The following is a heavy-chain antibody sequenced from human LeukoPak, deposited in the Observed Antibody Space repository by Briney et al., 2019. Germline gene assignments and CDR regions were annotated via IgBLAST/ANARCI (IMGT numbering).Heavy chain of an antibody. CDR2: ISGSGGST. V-gene: IGHV3-23*01. CDR3: ANPGYDFWSDYFYGMDV. D-gene: IGHD3-3*01. J-gene: IGHJ6*02. Sequence: QPGGSLRLSCAASGFTFSSYAMSWVRQAPGKGLEWVSAISGSGGSTYYADSVKGRFTISRDNSKNTLYLQMNSLRAEDTAVYYCANPGYDFWSDYFYGMDVWGQGTTVTVSS. CDR1: GFTFSSYA.